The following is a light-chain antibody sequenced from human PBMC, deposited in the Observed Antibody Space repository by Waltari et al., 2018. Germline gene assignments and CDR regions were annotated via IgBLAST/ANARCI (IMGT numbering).Light chain of an antibody. CDR1: SRDVGTYKF. CDR3: CSYVTGDTWV. V-gene: IGLV2-23*02. Sequence: QSALTQPASVSGSPGQSITISCTGRSRDVGTYKFVSWYQQPPGKAPKLMIYEIDQRPSGISNRFSGSKFGNTAVLTISGLQTDDEADYYCCSYVTGDTWVFGGGTRVAVL. CDR2: EID. J-gene: IGLJ3*02.